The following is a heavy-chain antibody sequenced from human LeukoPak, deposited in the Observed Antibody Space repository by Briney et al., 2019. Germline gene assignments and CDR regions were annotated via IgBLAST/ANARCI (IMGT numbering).Heavy chain of an antibody. CDR2: ISAYNGNT. CDR1: GYTFTSYG. D-gene: IGHD3-3*01. Sequence: ASVTVSCKASGYTFTSYGISWVRQAPGQGLEWMGWISAYNGNTNYAQKLQGRVTMTTDTSTSTAYMELRSLRSDDTAVYYCAGFWLMRGWFDPWGQGTLVTVSS. J-gene: IGHJ5*02. CDR3: AGFWLMRGWFDP. V-gene: IGHV1-18*01.